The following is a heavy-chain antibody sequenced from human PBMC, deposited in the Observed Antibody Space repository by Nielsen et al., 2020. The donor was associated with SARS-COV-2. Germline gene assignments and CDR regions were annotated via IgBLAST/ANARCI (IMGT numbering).Heavy chain of an antibody. D-gene: IGHD2-2*01. Sequence: ASVKVSCKASGYTFTSYGISWVRQAPGQGLEWMGWISAYNGNTNYAQKLQGRVTMTTDTSTSTAYMELRSLRSDDTAVYYCAAHLRGGYCSSTSCWGQHWGQGTLVTVSS. J-gene: IGHJ1*01. CDR2: ISAYNGNT. CDR1: GYTFTSYG. CDR3: AAHLRGGYCSSTSCWGQH. V-gene: IGHV1-18*01.